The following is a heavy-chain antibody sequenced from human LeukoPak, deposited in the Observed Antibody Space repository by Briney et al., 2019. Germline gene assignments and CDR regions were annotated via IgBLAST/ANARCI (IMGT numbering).Heavy chain of an antibody. J-gene: IGHJ5*02. Sequence: GGSLRLSCKASGFTFSSYGMHWVRQAPGKGLEWVTFIRYDGRNKYYADSVKGRFTISRDDSKNTLYLQMNSLRAEDTAVYYCAKSGGWLQFSPDWFDPWGQGTLVTVSS. CDR3: AKSGGWLQFSPDWFDP. CDR2: IRYDGRNK. V-gene: IGHV3-30*02. CDR1: GFTFSSYG. D-gene: IGHD5-24*01.